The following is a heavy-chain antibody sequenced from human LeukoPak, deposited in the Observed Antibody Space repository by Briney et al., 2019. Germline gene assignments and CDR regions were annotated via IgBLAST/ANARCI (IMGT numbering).Heavy chain of an antibody. Sequence: ASVKVSCKASGYTFTSYGNSWVRQAPGQGLEWMGWISAYNGNTNYAQKLQGRVTMTTDTSTSTAYMELRSLRSDDTAVYYCARDPGYCSGGSCYWFDPWGQGTLVTVSS. D-gene: IGHD2-15*01. J-gene: IGHJ5*02. CDR3: ARDPGYCSGGSCYWFDP. CDR2: ISAYNGNT. V-gene: IGHV1-18*01. CDR1: GYTFTSYG.